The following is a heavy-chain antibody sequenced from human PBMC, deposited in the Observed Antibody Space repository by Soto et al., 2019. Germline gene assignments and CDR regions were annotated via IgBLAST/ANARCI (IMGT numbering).Heavy chain of an antibody. J-gene: IGHJ4*02. CDR1: GYTFTSYA. V-gene: IGHV1-3*01. D-gene: IGHD3-10*01. CDR2: INAGNGNT. CDR3: ARGGYYYGSGSYYYFDY. Sequence: ASVKVSCKASGYTFTSYAMHWVRQAPGQRLEWMGWINAGNGNTKYSQKFQGRVTITRDTSASTAYMELSSLRSEDTAVYYCARGGYYYGSGSYYYFDYWGQGTLVTVSS.